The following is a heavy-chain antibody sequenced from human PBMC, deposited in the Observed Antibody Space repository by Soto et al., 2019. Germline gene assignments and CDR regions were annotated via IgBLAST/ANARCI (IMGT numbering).Heavy chain of an antibody. CDR1: GFTFSSYG. CDR3: VKDGSSGWPYFDDMDV. V-gene: IGHV3-30*18. CDR2: ILYDGSKK. D-gene: IGHD6-19*01. J-gene: IGHJ6*02. Sequence: PGGSLRLSCAASGFTFSSYGMHWVRQAPGKGLEWVAVILYDGSKKYYADSVKGRFTISRDNSKNTLYPQMSSLRAEDTALYYCVKDGSSGWPYFDDMDVWGQGTTVTVSS.